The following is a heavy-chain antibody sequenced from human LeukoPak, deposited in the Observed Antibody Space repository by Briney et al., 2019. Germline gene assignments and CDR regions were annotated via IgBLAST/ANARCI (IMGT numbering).Heavy chain of an antibody. CDR3: AKGLWDYYGSGIMYYTMDV. CDR2: ISGNGGRT. Sequence: PGGSLRLSCAASGFIFSNYVMGWVRQAPGKGLEWVSTISGNGGRTYYADSVKGRFTVSRDNSKNTLYMQMNSLRAEDTAVYYCAKGLWDYYGSGIMYYTMDVWGQGTTVTVSS. D-gene: IGHD3-10*01. CDR1: GFIFSNYV. J-gene: IGHJ6*02. V-gene: IGHV3-23*01.